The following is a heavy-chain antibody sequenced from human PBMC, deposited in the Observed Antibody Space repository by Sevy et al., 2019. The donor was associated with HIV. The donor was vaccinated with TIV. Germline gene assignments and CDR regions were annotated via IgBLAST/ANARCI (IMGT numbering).Heavy chain of an antibody. CDR3: ARDRTSASSMVQAYYYYYYGMDV. D-gene: IGHD3-10*01. CDR1: GFTFSSYS. V-gene: IGHV3-48*01. Sequence: GGSLRLSCAASGFTFSSYSMNWVRQAPGKGLEWVSYISSSSSTIYYADSVKGRFTTSRDNAKNSLYLQMNGLRAEDTAVYYCARDRTSASSMVQAYYYYYYGMDVWGQGTTVTVSS. J-gene: IGHJ6*02. CDR2: ISSSSSTI.